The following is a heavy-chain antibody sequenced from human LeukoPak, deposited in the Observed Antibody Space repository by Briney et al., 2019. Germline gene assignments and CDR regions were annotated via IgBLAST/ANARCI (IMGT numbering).Heavy chain of an antibody. CDR3: ARASSSRITKIVVVFTPYYFDY. CDR1: GFTFSNTW. J-gene: IGHJ4*02. CDR2: ITSDGSST. D-gene: IGHD3-22*01. V-gene: IGHV3-74*03. Sequence: QPGGSLTLSCAASGFTFSNTWMHWVRQPPGKGLVWVARITSDGSSTTYAESVKGRFTISRDNAKNTLYLQMNSLRAEDTAVYYCARASSSRITKIVVVFTPYYFDYWGQGALVTVSS.